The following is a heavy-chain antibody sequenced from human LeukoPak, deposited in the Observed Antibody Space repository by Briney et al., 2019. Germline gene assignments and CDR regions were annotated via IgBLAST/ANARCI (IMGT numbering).Heavy chain of an antibody. D-gene: IGHD1/OR15-1a*01. CDR3: AKVATPNTLDALDI. J-gene: IGHJ3*02. CDR2: IKDDGSAK. CDR1: GFTFSNYW. V-gene: IGHV3-7*03. Sequence: GGSLRLSCAASGFTFSNYWMTWVRQAPGKGLEWVANIKDDGSAKYYVDSVKGRFTISRDNSKSTVHLQMDSLRVDDTAVYYCAKVATPNTLDALDIWGQGTLVTVSS.